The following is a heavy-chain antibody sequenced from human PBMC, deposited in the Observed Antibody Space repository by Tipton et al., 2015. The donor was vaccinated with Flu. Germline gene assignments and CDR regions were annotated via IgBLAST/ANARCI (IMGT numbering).Heavy chain of an antibody. D-gene: IGHD1-26*01. V-gene: IGHV4-61*01. CDR1: GGYVSSGSYY. J-gene: IGHJ5*02. Sequence: TLSLTCSVSGGYVSSGSYYWSWIRQPPGKGLEWIGYIYYSGSTNYNPSLKSRVTISVDTSKNQFSLKLSSVTAADTAVYYCARDPGIVGAINWFDPWGQGTLVTVSS. CDR3: ARDPGIVGAINWFDP. CDR2: IYYSGST.